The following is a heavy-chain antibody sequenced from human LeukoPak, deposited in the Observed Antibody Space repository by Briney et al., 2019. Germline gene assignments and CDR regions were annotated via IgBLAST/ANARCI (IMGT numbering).Heavy chain of an antibody. V-gene: IGHV4-39*01. CDR1: GASISSSDYY. Sequence: SETLSLTCTVSGASISSSDYYWGWIRQPPEKGLEWIGSLYSGGLTYYNPSLKSRVTISVDTSKNQFSLKVTSVTAADTAVYSCASGGYSSGWYGSFDIWGQWTVVTVSS. CDR3: ASGGYSSGWYGSFDI. D-gene: IGHD6-19*01. J-gene: IGHJ3*02. CDR2: LYSGGLT.